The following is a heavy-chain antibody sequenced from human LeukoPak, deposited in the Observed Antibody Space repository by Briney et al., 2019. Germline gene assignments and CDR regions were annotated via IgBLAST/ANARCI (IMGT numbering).Heavy chain of an antibody. J-gene: IGHJ4*02. Sequence: PGGSLRLSCAASGFTFSSYAMSWVRQAPGKGLEWVSAISGSGGSTYYADSVKGRFTISRDNSKNTLYLQMNSLKIEDTAVYYCTRLGIAPRDFDYWGQGTLVTVSS. CDR2: ISGSGGST. V-gene: IGHV3-23*01. CDR3: TRLGIAPRDFDY. CDR1: GFTFSSYA. D-gene: IGHD6-6*01.